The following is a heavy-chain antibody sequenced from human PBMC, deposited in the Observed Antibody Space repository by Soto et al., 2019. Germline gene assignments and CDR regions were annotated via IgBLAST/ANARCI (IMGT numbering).Heavy chain of an antibody. CDR3: AKTIDVDTAMANHGGFDY. V-gene: IGHV3-30*18. J-gene: IGHJ4*02. CDR1: GFTFSSYG. D-gene: IGHD5-18*01. CDR2: ISYDGSNK. Sequence: GGSLRLSCAASGFTFSSYGMHWVRQAPGKGLEWVAVISYDGSNKYYADSVKGRFTISRDNSKNTLYLQMNSLRAEDTAVYYCAKTIDVDTAMANHGGFDYWGQGTLVTVSS.